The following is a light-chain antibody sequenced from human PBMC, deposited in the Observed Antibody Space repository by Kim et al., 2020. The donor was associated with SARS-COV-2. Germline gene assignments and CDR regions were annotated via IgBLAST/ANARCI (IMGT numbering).Light chain of an antibody. V-gene: IGLV4-69*01. CDR3: QTWGTGIPV. Sequence: ASVKLTCTLISGHSSYAISWHQQQPEKGPRYLMKLNSDGSHSKGDGIPDRFSGSSSGAERYLTISSLQSEDEADYYCQTWGTGIPVFGGGTQLTVL. CDR1: SGHSSYA. CDR2: LNSDGSH. J-gene: IGLJ3*02.